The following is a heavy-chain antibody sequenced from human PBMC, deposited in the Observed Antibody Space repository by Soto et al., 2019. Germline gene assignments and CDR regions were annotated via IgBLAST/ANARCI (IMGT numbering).Heavy chain of an antibody. V-gene: IGHV4-59*08. J-gene: IGHJ5*02. D-gene: IGHD5-18*01. Sequence: QLQLQESGPGLVKPSETLSLTCPVSGGSISGYYWSWPRQPPGKGLEWIAFIHYTGSSNSNPSLKSRVTISGDTSKNQFSLKLSSVTAADTAVYYCARHSNEYRKSLDSWGQGTLVTVSS. CDR3: ARHSNEYRKSLDS. CDR1: GGSISGYY. CDR2: IHYTGSS.